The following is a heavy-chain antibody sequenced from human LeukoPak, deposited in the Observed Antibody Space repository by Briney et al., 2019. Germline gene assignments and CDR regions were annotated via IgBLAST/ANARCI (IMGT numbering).Heavy chain of an antibody. Sequence: ASVKVSCKASGYTFSDYYMHWVRQAPGQGHEWMGRINPNSGGTNYAQKFQGRVTMTGDTSISTAYMELSRLRSDDTALYYCARGRYNWNYGLFDYWGQGTLVAVSS. V-gene: IGHV1-2*06. CDR3: ARGRYNWNYGLFDY. J-gene: IGHJ4*02. CDR2: INPNSGGT. CDR1: GYTFSDYY. D-gene: IGHD1-7*01.